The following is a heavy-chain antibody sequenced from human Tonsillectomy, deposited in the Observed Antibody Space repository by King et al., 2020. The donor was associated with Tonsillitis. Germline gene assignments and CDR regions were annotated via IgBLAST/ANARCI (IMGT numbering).Heavy chain of an antibody. Sequence: VQLVESGAEVKKPGSSVRVSCKASGGTFSRYSISWVRQAPGQGLEWMGGIIPILSTSKYAQKFQGRVTITADESTSTAYMELSSLRSEDTAVYYCATCSGGNCYSAGYYYYFGMDVWGQGTTVTVSS. CDR3: ATCSGGNCYSAGYYYYFGMDV. CDR2: IIPILSTS. D-gene: IGHD2-15*01. J-gene: IGHJ6*02. CDR1: GGTFSRYS. V-gene: IGHV1-69*01.